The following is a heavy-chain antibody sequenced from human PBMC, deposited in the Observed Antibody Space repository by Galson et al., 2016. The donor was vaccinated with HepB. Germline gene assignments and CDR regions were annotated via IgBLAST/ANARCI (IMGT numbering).Heavy chain of an antibody. J-gene: IGHJ4*02. V-gene: IGHV1-69*13. Sequence: SVKVSCKASGGTFSRYAISWVRQAPGQGLEWMGGIIPPDGTSSKAQKFQGRVTITADASTSTAYMELRSLRSDDTAMYYCARDHSGGGRGWYYWGQGTLIIVSS. CDR1: GGTFSRYA. CDR2: IIPPDGTS. CDR3: ARDHSGGGRGWYY. D-gene: IGHD2-15*01.